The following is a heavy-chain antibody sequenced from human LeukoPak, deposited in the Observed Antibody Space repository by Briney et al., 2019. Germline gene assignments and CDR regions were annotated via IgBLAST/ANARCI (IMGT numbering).Heavy chain of an antibody. CDR3: ARVSGGWYLADY. CDR1: GYTFTGYY. Sequence: ASVKVSCKASGYTFTGYYMHWVRQAPGQGLEWMGRINPNSGGTNYAQKFQGRVTMTRDTSISTAYMELSRLRSDDTAVYYCARVSGGWYLADYWGQGTLVTVSS. CDR2: INPNSGGT. J-gene: IGHJ4*02. D-gene: IGHD6-19*01. V-gene: IGHV1-2*06.